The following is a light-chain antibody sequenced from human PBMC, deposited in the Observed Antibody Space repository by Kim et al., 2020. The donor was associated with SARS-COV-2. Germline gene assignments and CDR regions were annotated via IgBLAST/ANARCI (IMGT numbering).Light chain of an antibody. CDR2: SNN. Sequence: QSVLTQPPSASGTPGQRVTISCSGSSSNIGSNNVNWYQQLPGTAPKLLIYSNNHRPSGVPDRFSGSKSGTSASLAISGLQSEDEADYYCAAWDDSLSGSVFGAGTKLTVL. CDR1: SSNIGSNN. J-gene: IGLJ3*02. CDR3: AAWDDSLSGSV. V-gene: IGLV1-44*01.